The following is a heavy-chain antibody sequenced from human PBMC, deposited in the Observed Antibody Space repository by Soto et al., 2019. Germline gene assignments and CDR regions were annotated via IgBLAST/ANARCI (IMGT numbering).Heavy chain of an antibody. J-gene: IGHJ6*02. D-gene: IGHD6-25*01. V-gene: IGHV4-30-2*01. CDR1: LDSISSGAYW. CDR3: ARDGAWRGLDI. CDR2: IGRNDIT. Sequence: SETLSLTCTVSLDSISSGAYWWSWFRQPPGKGLDWIGYIGRNDITAFTPSLRGRVTISIDRSNNQFFLKLASVTAADTAVYFCARDGAWRGLDISGQGIAVTVSS.